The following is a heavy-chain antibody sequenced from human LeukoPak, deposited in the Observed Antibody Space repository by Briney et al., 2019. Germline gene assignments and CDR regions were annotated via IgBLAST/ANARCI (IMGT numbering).Heavy chain of an antibody. CDR1: GGSISSGSYY. CDR3: ARGTYYDFWSGYYTVFYYFDY. D-gene: IGHD3-3*01. V-gene: IGHV4-61*02. Sequence: SETLSLTCTVSGGSISSGSYYWSWIRQPAGKGLEWIGRIYTSGSTNYNPSLKSRVTISVDTSKNQFSLKLSSVTAADTAVYYCARGTYYDFWSGYYTVFYYFDYWGQGTLVTVSS. CDR2: IYTSGST. J-gene: IGHJ4*02.